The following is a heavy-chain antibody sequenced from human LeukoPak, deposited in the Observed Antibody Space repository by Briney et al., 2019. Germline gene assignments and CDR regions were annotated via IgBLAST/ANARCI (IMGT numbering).Heavy chain of an antibody. V-gene: IGHV1-8*03. Sequence: GASVKVSCKASGYTFTSYAINWVRQATGQGLEWMGWMNPNSGNTGYAQKFQGRVTITRNTSISTAYMELSSLRSEDTAVYYCARAGGVVRGYYYYYYYMDVWGKGTTVTVSS. D-gene: IGHD3-16*01. CDR1: GYTFTSYA. CDR3: ARAGGVVRGYYYYYYYMDV. CDR2: MNPNSGNT. J-gene: IGHJ6*03.